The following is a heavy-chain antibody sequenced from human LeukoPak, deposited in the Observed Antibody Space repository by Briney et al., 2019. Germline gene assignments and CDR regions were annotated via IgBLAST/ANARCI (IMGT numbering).Heavy chain of an antibody. CDR3: ARGYDFWSGYLRDD. D-gene: IGHD3-3*01. J-gene: IGHJ4*02. CDR2: IYSGGST. V-gene: IGHV3-53*01. Sequence: GGSLRLSCAASGFTVSSNYMSWVRQAPGKGLEWVSVIYSGGSTYYADSVKGRFTISRDNSKNTLYLQMNSLRAEDTAVYYCARGYDFWSGYLRDDWGQGTLVTASS. CDR1: GFTVSSNY.